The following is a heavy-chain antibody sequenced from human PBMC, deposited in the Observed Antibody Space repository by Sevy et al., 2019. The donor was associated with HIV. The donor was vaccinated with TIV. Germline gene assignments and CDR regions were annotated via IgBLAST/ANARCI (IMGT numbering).Heavy chain of an antibody. V-gene: IGHV3-48*02. CDR3: ARDVDTPFVRSFDS. D-gene: IGHD5-18*01. CDR2: ISSSCRTI. J-gene: IGHJ4*02. CDR1: GLTFSSDS. Sequence: GGSLRLSCVVSGLTFSSDSMNWDRQAPGKGLEWLAYISSSCRTIYYADSVEGRFTISRDNDKKSGFLQMNNLRDEDSATYYCARDVDTPFVRSFDSWGQGTLVTVSS.